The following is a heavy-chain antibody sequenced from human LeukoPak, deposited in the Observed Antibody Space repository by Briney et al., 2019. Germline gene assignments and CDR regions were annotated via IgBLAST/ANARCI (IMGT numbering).Heavy chain of an antibody. CDR1: GYTFTGYY. Sequence: ASVKVSCKASGYTFTGYYMHWVRQAPGQGLEWMVIINPSGGSTSYAQKFQRRVTMTRDTSTSTVYMELSSLRSEDTAVYYCARDQAAAPSYYYGMDVWGQGTTVTVSS. V-gene: IGHV1-46*01. CDR2: INPSGGST. D-gene: IGHD2-15*01. CDR3: ARDQAAAPSYYYGMDV. J-gene: IGHJ6*02.